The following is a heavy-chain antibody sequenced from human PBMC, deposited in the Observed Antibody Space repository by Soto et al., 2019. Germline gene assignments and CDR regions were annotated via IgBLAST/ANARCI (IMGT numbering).Heavy chain of an antibody. CDR1: GGSISSYY. CDR2: LDYSGTT. V-gene: IGHV4-59*01. Sequence: PSETLSLTCTVSGGSISSYYWNWIRQSPGKGLEWIASLDYSGTTNYNPSLKSRITTSVDPSKKQFSLKVRSVTAADTAVYYCARDSFPPYSSSSKGFDYWGQGSLVTVSS. J-gene: IGHJ4*02. CDR3: ARDSFPPYSSSSKGFDY. D-gene: IGHD6-6*01.